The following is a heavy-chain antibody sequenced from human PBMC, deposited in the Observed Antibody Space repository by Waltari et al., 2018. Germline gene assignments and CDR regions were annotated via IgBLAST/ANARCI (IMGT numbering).Heavy chain of an antibody. CDR3: ARVFVYGANSGKRPMDV. CDR1: GFTLRRYW. CDR2: IKQDGSEN. Sequence: EVQMVESGGGLVQPGGSLRLSCAASGFTLRRYWMTWVGQAPGKGLEWVANIKQDGSENYYVDSVKVRFTISRDDAKNSLYLQMNSLRNEDTAVYFCARVFVYGANSGKRPMDVWGKGTTVTVSS. D-gene: IGHD4-17*01. V-gene: IGHV3-7*01. J-gene: IGHJ6*03.